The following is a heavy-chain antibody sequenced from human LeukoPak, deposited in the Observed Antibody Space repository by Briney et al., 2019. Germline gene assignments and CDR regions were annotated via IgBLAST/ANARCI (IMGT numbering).Heavy chain of an antibody. J-gene: IGHJ5*02. Sequence: SETLSLTCTVSGGSISSYYWSWIRQPPGKGLGWIGYIYYSGSTNYNPSLKSRVTISVDTSKNQFSLKLSSVTAADTAVYYCARSDYDFWSGSFDPWGQGTLVTVSS. CDR1: GGSISSYY. CDR2: IYYSGST. V-gene: IGHV4-59*08. D-gene: IGHD3-3*01. CDR3: ARSDYDFWSGSFDP.